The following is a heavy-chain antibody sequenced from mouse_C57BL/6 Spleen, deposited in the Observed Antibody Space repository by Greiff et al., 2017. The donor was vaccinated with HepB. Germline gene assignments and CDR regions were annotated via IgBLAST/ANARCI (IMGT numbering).Heavy chain of an antibody. D-gene: IGHD1-1*01. V-gene: IGHV1-69*01. CDR2: IDPSDSYT. CDR1: GYTFTSYW. Sequence: VQLQQPGAELVMPGASVKLSCKASGYTFTSYWMHWVKQRPGQGLEWIGEIDPSDSYTNYNQKFKGKSTLTVDKSSSTAYMQLSSLTSEDSAVYYCARGRYYYGMGYYFDYWGQGTTLTVSS. CDR3: ARGRYYYGMGYYFDY. J-gene: IGHJ2*01.